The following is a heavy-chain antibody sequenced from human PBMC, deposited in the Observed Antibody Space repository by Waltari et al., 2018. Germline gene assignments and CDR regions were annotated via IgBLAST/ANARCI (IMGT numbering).Heavy chain of an antibody. V-gene: IGHV3-9*03. CDR2: ITWKSGII. CDR3: AKDRWASGSGSYSLDY. J-gene: IGHJ4*02. D-gene: IGHD3-10*01. CDR1: GFPFNDFG. Sequence: EVQLVESGGGLVQPGRSLRLSCVVSGFPFNDFGMHWFRQVPGKGLGWVSGITWKSGIIGYADSVKGRFTIFRDNAKNSLYLEMNSLRAEDMALYYCAKDRWASGSGSYSLDYWGQGTLVSVSS.